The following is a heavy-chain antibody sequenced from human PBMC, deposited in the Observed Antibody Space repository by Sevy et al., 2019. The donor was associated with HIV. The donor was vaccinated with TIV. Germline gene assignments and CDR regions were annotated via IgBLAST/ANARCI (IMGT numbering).Heavy chain of an antibody. CDR3: ARDHVKDGDLGDYYYYAMDV. CDR1: GFTFSDYY. V-gene: IGHV3-11*01. D-gene: IGHD4-17*01. Sequence: GGSLRLSCAASGFTFSDYYMSWIRQAPGKGLEWVSYISGSDNTIYYADSVKGRFTISRDNAKNSLYLQMNSLRAEDTAVYYSARDHVKDGDLGDYYYYAMDVWGQGTTVTVSS. CDR2: ISGSDNTI. J-gene: IGHJ6*02.